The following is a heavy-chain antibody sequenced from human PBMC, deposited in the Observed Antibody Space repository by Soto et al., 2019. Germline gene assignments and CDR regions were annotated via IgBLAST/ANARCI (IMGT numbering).Heavy chain of an antibody. CDR1: GDSLSSGDYY. V-gene: IGHV4-30-4*01. Sequence: QVQLQESGPGLVKPSQTLSLTCTVSGDSLSSGDYYWSWIRQPPGKGLEWIGYTYFSGSTYYNPSLKSRVTISGDTSKNQFSLKLSSVTAADTAVYYCARGGMTTDWFDPWGQGTLVTVSS. CDR2: TYFSGST. CDR3: ARGGMTTDWFDP. J-gene: IGHJ5*02. D-gene: IGHD4-17*01.